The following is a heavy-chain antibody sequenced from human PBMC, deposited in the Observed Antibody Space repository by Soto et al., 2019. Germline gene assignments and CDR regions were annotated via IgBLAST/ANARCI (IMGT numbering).Heavy chain of an antibody. D-gene: IGHD4-17*01. CDR1: GFTFRGCA. V-gene: IGHV3-23*01. CDR2: ISGSGTNT. J-gene: IGHJ6*04. Sequence: EVQLLESGGGLVLPGGSLRLSCEASGFTFRGCAMSWVRQAPGKGPEWVSGISGSGTNTYYTDSVKGRFTVSRDDSKNILFLQMNSLRAEDTAVYYCARTPPPRPYSDYVGNCIGVWGKGTTVTVSS. CDR3: ARTPPPRPYSDYVGNCIGV.